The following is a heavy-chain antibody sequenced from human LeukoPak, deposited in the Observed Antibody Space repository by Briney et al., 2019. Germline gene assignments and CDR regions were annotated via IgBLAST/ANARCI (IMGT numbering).Heavy chain of an antibody. CDR2: IYYSGST. V-gene: IGHV4-59*01. J-gene: IGHJ6*02. D-gene: IGHD6-13*01. CDR3: ARDAAAASLHYYGMDV. Sequence: SETLSLTCTVSGGSISSYYWSWIRQPPGEGLEWIGYIYYSGSTNYNPSLKSRVTISVDTSKNQFSLKLSSVTAADTAVYYCARDAAAASLHYYGMDVWGQGTTVTVSS. CDR1: GGSISSYY.